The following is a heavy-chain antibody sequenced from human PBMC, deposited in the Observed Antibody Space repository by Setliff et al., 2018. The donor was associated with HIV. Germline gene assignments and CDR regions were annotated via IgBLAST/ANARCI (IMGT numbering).Heavy chain of an antibody. Sequence: ASVKVSCKASGYTFTSYYIHWVRQAPGQGLEWMGWINPKSDGTNYAQKFQGWIAMTRDTSISTAYMKLSRLRSYDTSVYYCARGMDYYDTSGYYQYYFDYWGQGTLVTVSS. V-gene: IGHV1-2*04. CDR3: ARGMDYYDTSGYYQYYFDY. CDR2: INPKSDGT. D-gene: IGHD3-22*01. J-gene: IGHJ4*02. CDR1: GYTFTSYY.